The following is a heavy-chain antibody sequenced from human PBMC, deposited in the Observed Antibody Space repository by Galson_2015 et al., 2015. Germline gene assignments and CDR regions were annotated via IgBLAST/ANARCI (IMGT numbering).Heavy chain of an antibody. D-gene: IGHD2-2*01. Sequence: SLRLSCAASGFTFSSYWMHWVRQAPGKGLVWVSRINSDGSSTSYADSVKGRFTISRDNAKNTLYLQMNSLRAEDTAVYYCARERVVPAATASDIWGQGTMVTVSS. J-gene: IGHJ3*02. CDR3: ARERVVPAATASDI. CDR2: INSDGSST. V-gene: IGHV3-74*01. CDR1: GFTFSSYW.